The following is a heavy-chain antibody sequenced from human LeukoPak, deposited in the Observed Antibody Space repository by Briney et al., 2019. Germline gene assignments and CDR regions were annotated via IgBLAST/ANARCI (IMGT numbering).Heavy chain of an antibody. CDR1: GFTFSNYW. D-gene: IGHD1-26*01. Sequence: GGSLRLSCAASGFTFSNYWLCWVRQAPGKGLEWVANIKQDGSEKYYVDSVRGRFTISRDNGKNPLYLQMNSLRAEDTAVYYCAKLASGSYYFDYWGQGTLVTVSS. J-gene: IGHJ4*02. CDR2: IKQDGSEK. CDR3: AKLASGSYYFDY. V-gene: IGHV3-7*01.